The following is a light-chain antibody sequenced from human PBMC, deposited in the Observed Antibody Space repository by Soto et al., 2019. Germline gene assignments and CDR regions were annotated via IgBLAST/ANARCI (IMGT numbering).Light chain of an antibody. Sequence: DIQLTQSPSFLSASVGDRVTITCRASQGLSSDLAWYQQKPGKAPKLLIYAASTLQSGVPSRFSGSGSGTEFNLTISSLQPEDFATYYCLQLNSYPITFGQGTRLEIK. J-gene: IGKJ5*01. CDR3: LQLNSYPIT. CDR1: QGLSSD. CDR2: AAS. V-gene: IGKV1-9*01.